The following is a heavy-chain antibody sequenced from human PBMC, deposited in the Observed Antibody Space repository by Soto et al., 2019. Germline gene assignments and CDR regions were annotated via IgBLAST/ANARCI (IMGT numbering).Heavy chain of an antibody. J-gene: IGHJ4*02. D-gene: IGHD1-26*01. V-gene: IGHV3-23*01. Sequence: EVQLLESGGGLVQPGGSLRLSCAASGFTFSTYAMSWVHQAPGKGLEWVSAISASGGSAYYTDSVKGRFTISRDNSKNTLYLQMNSLRAEDTAVYYCAVRKTGSFFDYWGQGTLVTVSS. CDR1: GFTFSTYA. CDR2: ISASGGSA. CDR3: AVRKTGSFFDY.